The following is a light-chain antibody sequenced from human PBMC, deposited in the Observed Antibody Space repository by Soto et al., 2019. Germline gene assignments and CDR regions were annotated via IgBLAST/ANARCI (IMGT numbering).Light chain of an antibody. CDR3: QQSYSTPPIT. J-gene: IGKJ5*01. Sequence: DIQMTQSPSSLSASVGDRVTITCRASQSISSYLNWYQQKPGKAPKLLISAASSLQSGVPSRFSGSGSGTDFTLTISSLQPEDFATYYCQQSYSTPPITFGQGTRLEMK. CDR1: QSISSY. CDR2: AAS. V-gene: IGKV1-39*01.